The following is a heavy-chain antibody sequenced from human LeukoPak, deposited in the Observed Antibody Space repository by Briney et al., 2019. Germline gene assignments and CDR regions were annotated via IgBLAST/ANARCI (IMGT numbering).Heavy chain of an antibody. D-gene: IGHD6-13*01. Sequence: QPGRSLRLSCAASGFTFSSYAMHWVRQAPGKGLEWVSSISWNSNAIGFADSVKGRFTISRDNAKNSLYLLMNSLRPEDTALYYCAKLSTWYLGDTLDIWGQGTMVTVSS. V-gene: IGHV3-9*01. J-gene: IGHJ3*02. CDR1: GFTFSSYA. CDR3: AKLSTWYLGDTLDI. CDR2: ISWNSNAI.